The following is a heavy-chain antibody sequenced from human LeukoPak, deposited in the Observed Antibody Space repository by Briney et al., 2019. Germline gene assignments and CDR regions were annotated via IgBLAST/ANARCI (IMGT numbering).Heavy chain of an antibody. CDR1: SGSISGYY. CDR2: IYNSGTT. V-gene: IGHV4-59*08. CDR3: ARHILTAGSIE. Sequence: SETPSLTCTVSSGSISGYYWSWIRQPPGKGLEWIAYIYNSGTTKYNPYLKSRVTISMDTSRRQFSLRLSSVTAADTAVYYCARHILTAGSIEWGQGTLVTVSS. J-gene: IGHJ4*02. D-gene: IGHD2-15*01.